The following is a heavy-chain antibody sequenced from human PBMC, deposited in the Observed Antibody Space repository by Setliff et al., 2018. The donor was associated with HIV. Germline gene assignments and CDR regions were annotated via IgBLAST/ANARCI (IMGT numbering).Heavy chain of an antibody. D-gene: IGHD1-26*01. V-gene: IGHV3-74*01. CDR3: ARALYGSDSLLDS. CDR1: GFTLTSSW. CDR2: FRGDDRTT. J-gene: IGHJ4*02. Sequence: GGSLRLSCAVSGFTLTSSWIHWVRQAPGKGLVWVSRFRGDDRTTNYADSVKGRFTFSSDNAKNTVYLQMDALRAEDTAVYYRARALYGSDSLLDSWGQGTLVTVSS.